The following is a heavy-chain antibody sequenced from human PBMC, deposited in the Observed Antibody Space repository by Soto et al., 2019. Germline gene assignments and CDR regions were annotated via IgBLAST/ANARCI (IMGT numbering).Heavy chain of an antibody. CDR2: ISYDGRNT. D-gene: IGHD3-10*01. V-gene: IGHV3-33*01. CDR1: GFAFGGYG. Sequence: GGSLRLSCAASGFAFGGYGMHSVRQAPGKGLEWAAGISYDGRNTYYADSVQGRFAISRDNSKNTMYLQMNSLRVEDTAIYYCARSKWHDGSGRVREFDYWGQGA. J-gene: IGHJ4*02. CDR3: ARSKWHDGSGRVREFDY.